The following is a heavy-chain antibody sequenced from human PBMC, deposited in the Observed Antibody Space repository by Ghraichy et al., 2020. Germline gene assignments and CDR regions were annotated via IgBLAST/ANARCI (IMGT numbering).Heavy chain of an antibody. CDR3: ARGTDYGDYRLDY. V-gene: IGHV3-21*01. J-gene: IGHJ4*02. D-gene: IGHD4-17*01. Sequence: GESLNISCAASGFTFSSYSMNWVRQAPGKGLEWVSSISSSSSYIYYADSVKGRFTISRDNAKNSLYLQMNSLRAEDTAVYYCARGTDYGDYRLDYWGQGTLVTVSS. CDR1: GFTFSSYS. CDR2: ISSSSSYI.